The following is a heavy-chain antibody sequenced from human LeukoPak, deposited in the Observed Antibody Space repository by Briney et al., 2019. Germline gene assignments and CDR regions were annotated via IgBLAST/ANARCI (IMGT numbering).Heavy chain of an antibody. CDR1: GFTVSSNY. D-gene: IGHD2-21*02. Sequence: QSGGSLRLSCAASGFTVSSNYMSWVRQAPGKGLEWVSVIYSGGSTYYADSVKGRFTISRDNSKNTLYPQMNSLRAEDTAVYYCARDRKLLWYFDLWGRGTLVTVSS. V-gene: IGHV3-66*01. J-gene: IGHJ2*01. CDR3: ARDRKLLWYFDL. CDR2: IYSGGST.